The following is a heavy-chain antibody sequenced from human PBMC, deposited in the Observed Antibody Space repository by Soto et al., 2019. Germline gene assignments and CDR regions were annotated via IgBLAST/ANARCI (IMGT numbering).Heavy chain of an antibody. Sequence: QVQLQESGPGLVKPSGTLSLICDVSGGSIHSSYWWSWVRQPPGRRLEWIGEIFHLGGATYNPSFESRVTMSVDKATNQFYLKLTSVTAADSAIYFCARSFDYWGPGILVTVSS. CDR1: GGSIHSSYW. CDR2: IFHLGGA. J-gene: IGHJ4*02. CDR3: ARSFDY. V-gene: IGHV4-4*02.